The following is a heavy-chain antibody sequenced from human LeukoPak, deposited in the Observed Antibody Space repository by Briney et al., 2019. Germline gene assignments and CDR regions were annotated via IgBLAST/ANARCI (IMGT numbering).Heavy chain of an antibody. Sequence: SVKVSCKASGGTFSSYAISWVRQAPGQGLEWMGGIIPIFGTANYAQKFQGRVTITADEFTSTAYMELSSLRSEDTAVYYCARKTVVVPAAILGWFDPWGQGTLVTVSS. CDR3: ARKTVVVPAAILGWFDP. V-gene: IGHV1-69*13. D-gene: IGHD2-2*01. J-gene: IGHJ5*02. CDR1: GGTFSSYA. CDR2: IIPIFGTA.